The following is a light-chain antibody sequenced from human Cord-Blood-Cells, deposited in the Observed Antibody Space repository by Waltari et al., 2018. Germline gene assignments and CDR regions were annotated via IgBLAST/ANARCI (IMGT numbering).Light chain of an antibody. Sequence: EIVLTLSQGILSLSTGERAILTCRASQSVSSSYLAWYQQKPGQAPRLLIYGASSRATGIPDRFSGSGSGTDFTLTISRLEPEDFAVYYCQQYGSSPRTFGGGTKVEIK. V-gene: IGKV3-20*01. J-gene: IGKJ4*01. CDR3: QQYGSSPRT. CDR1: QSVSSSY. CDR2: GAS.